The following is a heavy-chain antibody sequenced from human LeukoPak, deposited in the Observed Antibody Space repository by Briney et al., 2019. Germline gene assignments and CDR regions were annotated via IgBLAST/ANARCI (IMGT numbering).Heavy chain of an antibody. CDR3: AKGRGYYDSSGFDY. V-gene: IGHV3-66*01. Sequence: GGSLGLSCAVSGFTVSNNYMSWVRQAPGKGLEWVSLIYSGGSTYYADSVKGRFTISRDNSKNTLYLQMNSLRAEDTAVYYCAKGRGYYDSSGFDYWGQGTLVTVSS. J-gene: IGHJ4*02. CDR1: GFTVSNNY. D-gene: IGHD3-22*01. CDR2: IYSGGST.